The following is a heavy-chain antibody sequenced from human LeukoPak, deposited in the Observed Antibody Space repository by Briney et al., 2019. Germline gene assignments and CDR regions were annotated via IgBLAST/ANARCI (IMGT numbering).Heavy chain of an antibody. J-gene: IGHJ2*01. CDR1: GGSFSGYY. V-gene: IGHV4-59*08. CDR2: VYNSGDT. CDR3: ARLKLGAYFDL. Sequence: SETLSLTCAVYGGSFSGYYWSWIRQSPGKGLEWVGYVYNSGDTGKNPSLKSRVTILLDTSKNQCSLKLTPVSAADTAVYYCARLKLGAYFDLWGRGTLVTVSS. D-gene: IGHD3-16*01.